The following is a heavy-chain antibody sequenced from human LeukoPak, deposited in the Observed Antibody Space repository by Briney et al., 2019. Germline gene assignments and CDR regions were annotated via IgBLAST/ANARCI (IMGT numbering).Heavy chain of an antibody. J-gene: IGHJ4*02. D-gene: IGHD5-24*01. V-gene: IGHV4-39*01. CDR3: ARGRDGYNFDY. CDR1: GGSISSSSYY. CDR2: VYYSGST. Sequence: SETLSLTCTVSGGSISSSSYYWGWIRQPPGKGLEWIGSVYYSGSTYYNPSLKSRVTISVDTSKNQFSLKLSSVTAADTAVYYCARGRDGYNFDYWGQGTLVTVSS.